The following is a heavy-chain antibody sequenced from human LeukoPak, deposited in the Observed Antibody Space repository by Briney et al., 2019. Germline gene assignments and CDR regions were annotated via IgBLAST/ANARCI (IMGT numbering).Heavy chain of an antibody. CDR3: ALAPIPNLFDF. CDR2: IHYCGSS. D-gene: IGHD2-21*01. V-gene: IGHV4-59*03. J-gene: IGHJ4*02. Sequence: PSETLSLTCSVSGHSTSNFYWNWIRQSPGKGLEWIGNIHYCGSSVYNPSIKGRGTISIDASRRQFCLRLDCVTASDTAVYFCALAPIPNLFDFGGPETLVTVFS. CDR1: GHSTSNFY.